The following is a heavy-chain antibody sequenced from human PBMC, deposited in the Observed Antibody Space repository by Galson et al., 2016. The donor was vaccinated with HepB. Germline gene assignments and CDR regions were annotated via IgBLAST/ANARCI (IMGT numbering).Heavy chain of an antibody. J-gene: IGHJ4*02. CDR3: ARDGLGSGGVGGCRQIVDY. CDR1: GFRFSATA. D-gene: IGHD2-8*02. V-gene: IGHV3-48*02. CDR2: ISPDTSAI. Sequence: SLRLSCAAFGFRFSATAMNWFRQAPGKGLEWISYISPDTSAIYYADSVKGRFTISRDNAKNSLYLQMSSLCDDDSAVYYCARDGLGSGGVGGCRQIVDYWGQGALVTVSS.